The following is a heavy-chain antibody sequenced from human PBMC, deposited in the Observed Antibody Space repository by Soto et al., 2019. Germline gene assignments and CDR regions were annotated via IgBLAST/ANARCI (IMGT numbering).Heavy chain of an antibody. CDR3: ARGRYGDY. CDR2: ISAHNGNT. V-gene: IGHV1-18*01. D-gene: IGHD1-1*01. J-gene: IGHJ4*02. CDR1: GYAFTTYG. Sequence: QVHLVQSGAEVKKPGASVKVSCKGSGYAFTTYGITWVRQAPGQGLEWMGWISAHNGNTNYAQKLQGRVTVTRDTSTSTAYMERRSLRSHDTAVYYWARGRYGDYWGQVALVTVSS.